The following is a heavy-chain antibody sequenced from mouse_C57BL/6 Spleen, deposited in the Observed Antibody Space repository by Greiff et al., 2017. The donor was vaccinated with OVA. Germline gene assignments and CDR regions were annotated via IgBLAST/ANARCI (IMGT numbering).Heavy chain of an antibody. V-gene: IGHV10-1*01. CDR2: IRSKSNNYAT. J-gene: IGHJ4*01. CDR1: GFSFNTYA. CDR3: VRHAITTVVATDAMDY. D-gene: IGHD1-1*01. Sequence: EVKLMESGGGLVQPKGSLKLSCAASGFSFNTYAMNWVRQAPGKGLEWVARIRSKSNNYATYYADSVKDRFTISRDDSESMLYLQMNNLKTEDTAMYYCVRHAITTVVATDAMDYWGQGTSVTVSS.